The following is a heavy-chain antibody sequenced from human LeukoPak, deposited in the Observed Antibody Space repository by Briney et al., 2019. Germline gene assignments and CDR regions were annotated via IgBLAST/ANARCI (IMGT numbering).Heavy chain of an antibody. CDR3: ARASGSYFWYYFDY. D-gene: IGHD1-26*01. Sequence: SQTLSLTCTVSGGSISSGSYYWSWIRQPAGKGLEWIGRIYTSGSTNYNPSLKSRVTISVDTSKNQFSLKLSSVTAADTAVYYCARASGSYFWYYFDYWGQGNLVTVSS. CDR2: IYTSGST. J-gene: IGHJ4*02. CDR1: GGSISSGSYY. V-gene: IGHV4-61*02.